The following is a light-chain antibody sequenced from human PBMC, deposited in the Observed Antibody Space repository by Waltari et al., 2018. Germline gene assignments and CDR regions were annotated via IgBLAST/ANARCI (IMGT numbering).Light chain of an antibody. CDR1: QSVSSW. J-gene: IGKJ1*01. CDR3: HQYNTYST. V-gene: IGKV1-5*03. CDR2: KAS. Sequence: IQMPQFPSPLSASVGGRVTITCRASQSVSSWLAWYQQKPGKDPKLLLYKASTLDGGVPSRFSGSGSGTEFNLTISSLQPDAFATYYCHQYNTYSTFGQGTKVDIK.